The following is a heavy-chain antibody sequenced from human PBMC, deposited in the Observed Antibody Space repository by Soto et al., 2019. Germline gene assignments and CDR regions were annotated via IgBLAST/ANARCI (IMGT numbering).Heavy chain of an antibody. Sequence: GESLKISCKGSGYSFTSYWIGWVRQMPGKGLEWMGIIYPGDSDTRYSPSFQGQVTISADKSISTAYLQWSSLKASDTAMYYCARLSGCSSTSCYTHMDVWGQGATVTVSS. D-gene: IGHD2-2*02. CDR1: GYSFTSYW. V-gene: IGHV5-51*01. CDR3: ARLSGCSSTSCYTHMDV. CDR2: IYPGDSDT. J-gene: IGHJ6*02.